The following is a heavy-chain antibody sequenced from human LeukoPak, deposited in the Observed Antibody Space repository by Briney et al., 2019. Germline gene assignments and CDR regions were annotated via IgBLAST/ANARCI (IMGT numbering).Heavy chain of an antibody. D-gene: IGHD2-21*02. CDR2: TYTSGST. J-gene: IGHJ6*03. CDR3: ATPNCGGNCYSMDYYYMDV. CDR1: GGSISSGTYY. V-gene: IGHV4-61*02. Sequence: SETLSLTCTVSGGSISSGTYYWSWIRQPAGKGLEWIGRTYTSGSTNYNPSLKSRVTISLDTSKNQFSLKLSSVTAADTAVCYCATPNCGGNCYSMDYYYMDVWGKGTTVTISS.